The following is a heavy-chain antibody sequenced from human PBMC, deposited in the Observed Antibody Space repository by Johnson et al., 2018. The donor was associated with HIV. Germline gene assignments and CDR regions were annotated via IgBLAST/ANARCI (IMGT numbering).Heavy chain of an antibody. CDR2: IQFDATNR. J-gene: IGHJ3*02. Sequence: QVQLVESGGGVVQPGGSLRLSCAASGFTLSSYGIHWVRQAPGKGLEWVAFIQFDATNRYYVDSVKGRFTISRDTSKNTVYLQMNSLSTEDSALYYCAKDFGSGLADAFDIWGQGTGVTISS. CDR3: AKDFGSGLADAFDI. CDR1: GFTLSSYG. D-gene: IGHD6-19*01. V-gene: IGHV3-30*02.